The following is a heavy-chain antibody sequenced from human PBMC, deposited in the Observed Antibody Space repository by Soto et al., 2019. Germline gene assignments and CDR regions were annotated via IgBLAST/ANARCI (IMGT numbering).Heavy chain of an antibody. CDR1: GYTFTGYY. J-gene: IGHJ6*02. CDR2: INPNSGGT. V-gene: IGHV1-2*04. D-gene: IGHD6-6*01. Sequence: QVQLVQSGAEVKKPGASVKVSCKASGYTFTGYYMHWVRQAPGQGLEWMGWINPNSGGTNYAQKFQGWVTMTRDTSISTAYMELSRLRSDDTAVYFCARETIAARPDYYYYGMDVWGQGTTVTVSS. CDR3: ARETIAARPDYYYYGMDV.